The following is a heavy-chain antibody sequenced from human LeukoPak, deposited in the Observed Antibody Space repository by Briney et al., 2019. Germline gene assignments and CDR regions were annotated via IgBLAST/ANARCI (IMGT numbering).Heavy chain of an antibody. D-gene: IGHD3-16*02. CDR1: GGSISSYY. Sequence: SETLSLTCTVSGGSISSYYWSWVRQPPGQGLEWIGYIYYSGSTNYNPSLKSRVTISVDTSKNQFSLKLSSVTAADTAVYYCAREADYVWGSYRSINFDYWGQGTLVTVSS. CDR3: AREADYVWGSYRSINFDY. J-gene: IGHJ4*02. V-gene: IGHV4-59*01. CDR2: IYYSGST.